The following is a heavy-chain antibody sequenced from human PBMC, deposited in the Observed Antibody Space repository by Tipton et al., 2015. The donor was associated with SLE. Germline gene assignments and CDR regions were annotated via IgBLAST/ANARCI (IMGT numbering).Heavy chain of an antibody. D-gene: IGHD6-25*01. J-gene: IGHJ6*02. Sequence: TLSLTCTVSGGSISSSIYYWGWIRQPPGKGLEWIGSIYYSGGTYYNPSHKSRVTISVDTSKNQFSLRLSSVTAADTAMYYCARGPALYYGLDVWGQGTTVTVSS. V-gene: IGHV4-39*07. CDR3: ARGPALYYGLDV. CDR2: IYYSGGT. CDR1: GGSISSSIYY.